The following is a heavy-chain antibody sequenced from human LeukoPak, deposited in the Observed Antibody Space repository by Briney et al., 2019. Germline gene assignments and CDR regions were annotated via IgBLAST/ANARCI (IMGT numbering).Heavy chain of an antibody. J-gene: IGHJ4*02. CDR2: ISSSSSYI. CDR3: ARDLSDSISWYKITNFGY. Sequence: GGSLRLSCAASGFTFSSYWMSWVRQAPGKGLEWVSSISSSSSYIYYADSVKGRFTISRDSAKNSLYLQMNSLRAEDTAVYYCARDLSDSISWYKITNFGYWGQGTLVTVSS. D-gene: IGHD6-13*01. V-gene: IGHV3-21*01. CDR1: GFTFSSYW.